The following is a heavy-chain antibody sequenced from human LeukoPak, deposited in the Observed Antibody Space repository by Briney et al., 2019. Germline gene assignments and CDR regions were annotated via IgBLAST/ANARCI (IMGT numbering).Heavy chain of an antibody. CDR1: GYTFTSYY. D-gene: IGHD3-10*01. J-gene: IGHJ5*02. CDR3: ARASQAYGSGSYYWFDP. Sequence: ASVKVSCKASGYTFTSYYMHCIRQAPGQGLEWMGWINPNSGATTYAQKFQGRVTMARDTSISTVYMELSRLRSDDTAVYYCARASQAYGSGSYYWFDPWGQGTLVTVSS. CDR2: INPNSGAT. V-gene: IGHV1-2*02.